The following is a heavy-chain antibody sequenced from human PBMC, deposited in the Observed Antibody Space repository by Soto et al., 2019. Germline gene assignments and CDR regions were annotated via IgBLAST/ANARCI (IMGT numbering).Heavy chain of an antibody. D-gene: IGHD1-1*01. Sequence: GASVKVSCKASGYTFTSYGISWVRQAPGQGLEWMGWISAYNGNTNYAQKLQGRVTMTTDTSTSTAYMELRSLRSDDTAVYYCARDRSFVQECWFDPWGQGTLVTVSS. CDR2: ISAYNGNT. V-gene: IGHV1-18*01. J-gene: IGHJ5*02. CDR3: ARDRSFVQECWFDP. CDR1: GYTFTSYG.